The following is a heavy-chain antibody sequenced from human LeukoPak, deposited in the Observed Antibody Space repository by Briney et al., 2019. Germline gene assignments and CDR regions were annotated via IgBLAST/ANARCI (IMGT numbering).Heavy chain of an antibody. CDR3: AREFDYNNYWFDP. Sequence: GGSLRLSCSVSGFTFSTYVMHWVRQAPGKGLEYVSAISSNGDNTYYADSVKGRFTISRDNSKNTLYLQMSSLRADDTAVYYCAREFDYNNYWFDPWGQGTQVTVSS. D-gene: IGHD4-11*01. J-gene: IGHJ5*02. CDR2: ISSNGDNT. V-gene: IGHV3-64D*06. CDR1: GFTFSTYV.